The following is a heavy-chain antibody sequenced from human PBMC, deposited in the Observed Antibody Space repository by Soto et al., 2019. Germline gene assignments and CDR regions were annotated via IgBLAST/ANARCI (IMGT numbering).Heavy chain of an antibody. CDR2: VSGSGGST. J-gene: IGHJ4*02. Sequence: EVQLLESGGGLVQPGGSLRLSCAASGFTFGSYAMSWVRQAPGKGLEWVSTVSGSGGSTYYADSVKGRFTISRDNSKNTLYLQMNSLRAEDTAVYYCAKDLLVNTIFAYGFDFWGQGALVTVSS. V-gene: IGHV3-23*01. D-gene: IGHD3-9*01. CDR3: AKDLLVNTIFAYGFDF. CDR1: GFTFGSYA.